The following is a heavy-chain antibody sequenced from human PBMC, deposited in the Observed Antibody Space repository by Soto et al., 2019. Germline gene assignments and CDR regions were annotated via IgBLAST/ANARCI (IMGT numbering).Heavy chain of an antibody. D-gene: IGHD3-3*01. J-gene: IGHJ4*02. CDR3: TRVLSRLRFLEWLPQAFDY. Sequence: GGSLRLSCPASGFTFGDYAMSWFRQAPGKGLEWVGFIRSKAYGGTTEYAASVKGRFTISRDDSKSIAYLQMNSLKTEDTAVYYCTRVLSRLRFLEWLPQAFDYWGQGTLVTVSS. CDR2: IRSKAYGGTT. CDR1: GFTFGDYA. V-gene: IGHV3-49*03.